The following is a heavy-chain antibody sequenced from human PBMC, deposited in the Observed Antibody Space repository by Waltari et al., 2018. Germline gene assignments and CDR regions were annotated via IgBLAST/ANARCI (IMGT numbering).Heavy chain of an antibody. CDR1: GFPFITYW. D-gene: IGHD1-26*01. J-gene: IGHJ4*02. Sequence: EVQLVESGGGSVQPGGSLRLSCSVSGFPFITYWMNWVRQAPGKGLEWVGSINEDGSETYYADSVKGRFTISRDNGKTSLYLQMNSLRSEDTAVYYCARDRGYLVHDYWGQGTLVTFSA. CDR2: INEDGSET. V-gene: IGHV3-7*01. CDR3: ARDRGYLVHDY.